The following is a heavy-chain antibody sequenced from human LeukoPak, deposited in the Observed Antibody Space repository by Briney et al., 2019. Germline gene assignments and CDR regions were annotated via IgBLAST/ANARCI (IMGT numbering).Heavy chain of an antibody. CDR1: GFTFYSYA. Sequence: PGGSLRLSCAASGFTFYSYAMSWARQAPRKGLEWVAAISGSGGSTYYADSVKGRFTISRDNSKNTLSLQMNSLRAEDTAVYYCAKDLYYDSVHYFDYWGQGTLVTVSS. CDR3: AKDLYYDSVHYFDY. V-gene: IGHV3-23*01. J-gene: IGHJ4*02. D-gene: IGHD3-22*01. CDR2: ISGSGGST.